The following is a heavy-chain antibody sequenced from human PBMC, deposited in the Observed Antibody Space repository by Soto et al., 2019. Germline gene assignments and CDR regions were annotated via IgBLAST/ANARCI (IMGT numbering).Heavy chain of an antibody. CDR3: ARRRRRYVDIVATLKYYGMDV. J-gene: IGHJ6*02. CDR1: GGSISSSSYY. V-gene: IGHV4-39*01. D-gene: IGHD5-12*01. CDR2: IYYSGST. Sequence: QLQLQESGPGLVKPSETLSLTCTVSGGSISSSSYYWGWIRQPPGKGLEWIGSIYYSGSTYYNPSLKSRVTISVDTSKNQFSLKLSSVTAADTAVYYCARRRRRYVDIVATLKYYGMDVWGQGTTVTVSS.